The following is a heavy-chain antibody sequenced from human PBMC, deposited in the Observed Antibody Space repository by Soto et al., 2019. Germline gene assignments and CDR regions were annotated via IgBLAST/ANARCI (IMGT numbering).Heavy chain of an antibody. CDR3: ARYTYCSGDRCYYYYLGMDV. D-gene: IGHD2-15*01. V-gene: IGHV4-61*01. J-gene: IGHJ6*02. CDR2: INYSRST. Sequence: QMQLQESGAGLVKPSETLSLTCTVSGGSVSSGSYCWIWMRPRPGLGLEWVSYINYSRSTNYTPSLNSRVTISIDTSKNQFTLKLNSVTAADTAVYYCARYTYCSGDRCYYYYLGMDVWGQGTTVTVSS. CDR1: GGSVSSGSYC.